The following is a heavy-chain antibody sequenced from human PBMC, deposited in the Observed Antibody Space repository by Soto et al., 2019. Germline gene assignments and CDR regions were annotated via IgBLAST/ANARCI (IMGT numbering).Heavy chain of an antibody. D-gene: IGHD2-21*02. J-gene: IGHJ3*02. Sequence: GGSLRLSCAASGFFVSNNYMNWVRQAPGKGLEWVSVIYTDGRTAYADSVKGRFTISRDNSKNTLYLQMSSLRPEDTAVYYCARGGHGGNSSPAADCFDIWGRGTMVTVSS. CDR3: ARGGHGGNSSPAADCFDI. CDR1: GFFVSNNY. V-gene: IGHV3-53*01. CDR2: IYTDGRT.